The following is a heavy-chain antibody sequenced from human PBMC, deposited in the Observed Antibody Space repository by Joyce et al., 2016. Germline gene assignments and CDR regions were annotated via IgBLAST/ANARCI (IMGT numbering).Heavy chain of an antibody. J-gene: IGHJ4*02. CDR2: IYFSGRT. V-gene: IGHV4-30-4*01. Sequence: QVQLQESGPGLVKPSQTLSLTCTVSGGSISSGDYYWSWVRQSPGKGLEWIGYIYFSGRTPRNTSLKSRLTISADTSKNQFSLKVRSVTAADTAVYYCARGNGDFWSGYYNYFDYWGQGILVTVSS. CDR1: GGSISSGDYY. D-gene: IGHD3-3*01. CDR3: ARGNGDFWSGYYNYFDY.